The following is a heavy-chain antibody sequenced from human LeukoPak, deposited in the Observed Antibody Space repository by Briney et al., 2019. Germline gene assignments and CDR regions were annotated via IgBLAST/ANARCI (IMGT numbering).Heavy chain of an antibody. J-gene: IGHJ5*02. CDR1: VFTFSDYY. CDR3: VRGGNAWFDP. CDR2: ISTSGRTI. Sequence: GGSLRLSCAASVFTFSDYYMSWIRQAPGKGLEWISCISTSGRTIYDADSVKGRFTISRDDSKNLLYLQMNSLRAEDTALYYCVRGGNAWFDPWGQGTLVTVSS. V-gene: IGHV3-11*01.